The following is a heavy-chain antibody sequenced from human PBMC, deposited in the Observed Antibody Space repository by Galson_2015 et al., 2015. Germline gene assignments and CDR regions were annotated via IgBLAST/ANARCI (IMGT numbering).Heavy chain of an antibody. D-gene: IGHD4-17*01. CDR1: GGSISSSSYY. J-gene: IGHJ4*02. CDR2: IYYSGST. Sequence: ETLSLTCTVSGGSISSSSYYWGWIRQPPGKGLEWIGSIYYSGSTYYNPSLKSRVAISVDTSKNQFSLKLSSVTAADTAVYYCARDQGGHGDYSDYWGQGTLVTVSS. V-gene: IGHV4-39*02. CDR3: ARDQGGHGDYSDY.